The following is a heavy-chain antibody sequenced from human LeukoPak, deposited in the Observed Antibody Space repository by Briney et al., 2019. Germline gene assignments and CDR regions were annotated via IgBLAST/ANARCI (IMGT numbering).Heavy chain of an antibody. V-gene: IGHV1-2*04. CDR3: ARDMFHVDTIGESGLDYYGMDV. CDR1: GYIFTDYY. J-gene: IGHJ6*02. CDR2: INPNSGGT. D-gene: IGHD3-10*01. Sequence: GASVKVSCKASGYIFTDYYMHWVRQAPGQGLEWMGWINPNSGGTNYAQKFQGWVTMTRDTSISTAYMELSRLRSDDTAVYYCARDMFHVDTIGESGLDYYGMDVWGQGTTVTVSS.